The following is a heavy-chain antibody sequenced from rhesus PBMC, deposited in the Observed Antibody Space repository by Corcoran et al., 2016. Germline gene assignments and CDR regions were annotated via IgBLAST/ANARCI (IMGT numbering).Heavy chain of an antibody. J-gene: IGHJ4*01. D-gene: IGHD3S6*01. CDR3: ARKTALGFDY. V-gene: IGHV2-1*01. Sequence: QVTLKESGPALVKPTQTLTLTCTFSGFSLSTSGMGVGWIRQPSRKTLEWLAHIYWDDDKSYSTSLKSRLTISKDTSKNQVVLTMTNMDPVDTATYYCARKTALGFDYWGQGVLVTVSS. CDR2: IYWDDDK. CDR1: GFSLSTSGMG.